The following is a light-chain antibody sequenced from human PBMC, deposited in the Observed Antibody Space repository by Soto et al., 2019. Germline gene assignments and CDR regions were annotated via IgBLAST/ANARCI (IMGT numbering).Light chain of an antibody. V-gene: IGKV1-5*03. CDR1: QSISSW. CDR2: KAS. CDR3: QQYNDNWT. J-gene: IGKJ1*01. Sequence: DIHMTQSPSTLSASGGDRVTITCRASQSISSWLAWYQQKPGKAPKLLIYKASSLESGVPSRFSGSGSGTEFTLAISSLQPDDSATYYCQQYNDNWTFGQGTKV.